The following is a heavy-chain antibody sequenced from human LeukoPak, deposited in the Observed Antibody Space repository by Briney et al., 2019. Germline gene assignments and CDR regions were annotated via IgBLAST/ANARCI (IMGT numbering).Heavy chain of an antibody. Sequence: GGSLRLSCAASGFTFSSYGMHWVRRAPGKGLEWVAVISYDGSNKYYADSVKGRFTISRDNSKNTLYLQMNSLRAEDTAVYYCAKDRTYYDFWSGYTVDYWGQGTLVTVSS. V-gene: IGHV3-30*18. CDR2: ISYDGSNK. J-gene: IGHJ4*02. CDR3: AKDRTYYDFWSGYTVDY. D-gene: IGHD3-3*01. CDR1: GFTFSSYG.